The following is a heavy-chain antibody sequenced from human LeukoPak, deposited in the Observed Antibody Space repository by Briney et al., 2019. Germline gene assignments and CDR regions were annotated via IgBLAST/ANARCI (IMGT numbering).Heavy chain of an antibody. CDR2: ISNTDVT. D-gene: IGHD1-1*01. J-gene: IGHJ1*01. V-gene: IGHV3-53*01. Sequence: PGGSLRLSCAASGITASNFYMMWVRQAPGKGLGWVSYISNTDVTKYADSVRGRLTISRDNSKNILYLQMNSLRVEDTAMYWCASSVTTVGASDYCGEGAPVTVSS. CDR3: ASSVTTVGASDY. CDR1: GITASNFY.